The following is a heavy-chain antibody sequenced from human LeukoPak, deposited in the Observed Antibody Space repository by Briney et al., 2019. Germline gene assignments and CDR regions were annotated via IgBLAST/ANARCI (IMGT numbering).Heavy chain of an antibody. J-gene: IGHJ4*02. D-gene: IGHD6-6*01. Sequence: GGSLRLSCAASGFTFSSYSMNWVRQAPGKGLEWASSISRSTNYIYYADSVKGRFTISRDNAKNSLYLQMNSLRAEDTAVYYCTRVYNSSSDYWGQGTLVTVSS. CDR2: ISRSTNYI. V-gene: IGHV3-21*01. CDR3: TRVYNSSSDY. CDR1: GFTFSSYS.